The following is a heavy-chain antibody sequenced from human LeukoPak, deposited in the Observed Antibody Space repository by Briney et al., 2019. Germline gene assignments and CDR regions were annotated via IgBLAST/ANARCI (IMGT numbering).Heavy chain of an antibody. J-gene: IGHJ6*02. V-gene: IGHV3-11*01. D-gene: IGHD5-12*01. Sequence: GGSLRLSCAASGFTFSDYYMSWIRQAPGKGXXXXXXXXXXXSTIYYADSVKGRFTISRDNAKNSLYLQMNSLRAEDTAVYYCARAPVDIVATIGYYYGMDVWGQGTTVTVSS. CDR1: GFTFSDYY. CDR2: XXXXXSTI. CDR3: ARAPVDIVATIGYYYGMDV.